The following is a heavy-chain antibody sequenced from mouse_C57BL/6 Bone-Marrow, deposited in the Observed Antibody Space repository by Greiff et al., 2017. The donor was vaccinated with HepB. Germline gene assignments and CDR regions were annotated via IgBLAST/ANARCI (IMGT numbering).Heavy chain of an antibody. Sequence: VQLQQSGAELMKPGASVKLSCKATGYTFTGYWIEWVKQRPGHGLEWIGEILPGSGSTNYNEKFKGKATFTADTSSNTAYMQLSSLTTEDSAIYYCAREPIYYDSSSYAMDYWGQGTSVTVSS. CDR3: AREPIYYDSSSYAMDY. D-gene: IGHD1-1*01. V-gene: IGHV1-9*01. CDR2: ILPGSGST. J-gene: IGHJ4*01. CDR1: GYTFTGYW.